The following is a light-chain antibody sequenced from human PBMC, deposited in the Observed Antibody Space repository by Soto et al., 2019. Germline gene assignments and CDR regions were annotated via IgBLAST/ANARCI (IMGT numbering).Light chain of an antibody. Sequence: DIQMTQSPSSLSASVGDRVTITCRASQRISSYLHWYQQKPGKAPKLLIYAASSLQSGVPDRFSGSGSGTDFTLTISRLEPEDFAVYYCQQYGSSGTFGQGTKVDIK. J-gene: IGKJ1*01. V-gene: IGKV1-39*01. CDR1: QRISSY. CDR2: AAS. CDR3: QQYGSSGT.